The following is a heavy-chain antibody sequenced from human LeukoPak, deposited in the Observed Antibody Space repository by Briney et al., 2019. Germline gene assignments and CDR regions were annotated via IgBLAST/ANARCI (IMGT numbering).Heavy chain of an antibody. CDR2: ITGTHYTT. Sequence: GGSLRLSCAASGFTFRSFAMTWVRQAPGKGLEWVSSITGTHYTTYNTDSVKGRFTISRDNSKNTLYLQMNSLRADDTAVYYCTKDPNGDYVGAFDSWGQGTLVTVSS. CDR1: GFTFRSFA. D-gene: IGHD4-17*01. V-gene: IGHV3-23*01. J-gene: IGHJ5*01. CDR3: TKDPNGDYVGAFDS.